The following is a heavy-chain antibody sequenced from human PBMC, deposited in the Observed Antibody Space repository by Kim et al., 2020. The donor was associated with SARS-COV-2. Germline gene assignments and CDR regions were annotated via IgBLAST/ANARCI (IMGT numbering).Heavy chain of an antibody. D-gene: IGHD4-17*01. CDR3: AKDIPPYGYYYYVMDV. CDR2: ISWNSGSI. CDR1: GFTFGDYA. Sequence: GGSLRLSCAASGFTFGDYAMHWVRQAPGKGLEWVSGISWNSGSIGYADSVKGRFTISRDNAKNSLYLQMNSLRAEDTALYYCAKDIPPYGYYYYVMDVWGQGTTVTVSS. J-gene: IGHJ6*02. V-gene: IGHV3-9*01.